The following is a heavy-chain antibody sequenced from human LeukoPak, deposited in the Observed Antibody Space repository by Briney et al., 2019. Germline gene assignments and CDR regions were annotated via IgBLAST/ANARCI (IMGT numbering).Heavy chain of an antibody. CDR1: GFTFSSYS. CDR3: ARDLYCSSTSCYGGNWFDP. CDR2: ISSSSSYI. J-gene: IGHJ5*02. D-gene: IGHD2-2*01. V-gene: IGHV3-21*01. Sequence: PGGSLRLSCAASGFTFSSYSMNCVRQAPGKGLEWVSSISSSSSYIYYADSVKGRFTIPRDNAKNSLYLQMNSLRAEDTAVYYCARDLYCSSTSCYGGNWFDPWGQGTLVTVSS.